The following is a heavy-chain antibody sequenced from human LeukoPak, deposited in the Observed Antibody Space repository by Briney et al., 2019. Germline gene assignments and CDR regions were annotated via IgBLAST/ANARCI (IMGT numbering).Heavy chain of an antibody. V-gene: IGHV4-61*02. D-gene: IGHD4-17*01. CDR1: GDSVSSGSYF. J-gene: IGHJ4*02. CDR2: VYSTGST. Sequence: SETLSLTCTVSGDSVSSGSYFWSWIRQPAGKGLEWIGRVYSTGSTNYNPSLESRVTISVDTSRNQFSLKVSSVTAADTAVYYCARGDYGDYVVWGQGTLVTVSS. CDR3: ARGDYGDYVV.